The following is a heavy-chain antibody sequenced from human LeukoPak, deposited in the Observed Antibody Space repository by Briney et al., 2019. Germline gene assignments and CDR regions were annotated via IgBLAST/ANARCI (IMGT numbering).Heavy chain of an antibody. J-gene: IGHJ3*01. V-gene: IGHV3-21*04. D-gene: IGHD6-13*01. Sequence: KPGGSLRLSCAASGFTFSSYSMNWVRQAPGKGLEWVSSISSSSSYIYYADSVKGRFTISRDNSKNTLYLQMNSLRAEDTAVYYCAKDPGPIAAAGTPTWGQGTMVTVSS. CDR1: GFTFSSYS. CDR3: AKDPGPIAAAGTPT. CDR2: ISSSSSYI.